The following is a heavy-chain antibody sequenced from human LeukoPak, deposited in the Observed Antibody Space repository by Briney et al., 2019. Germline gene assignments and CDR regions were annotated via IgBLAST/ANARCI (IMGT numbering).Heavy chain of an antibody. CDR1: GGSMSGSY. CDR2: IYFTGSS. CDR3: ARRRQVTSYAPYAFDV. J-gene: IGHJ3*01. Sequence: PSETLSLTCIVSGGSMSGSYWSWIRQPPGKGLEWLGHIYFTGSSKSNPSLKSRVTISLDTSKNQFSLRLASVTAADTAVYYCARRRQVTSYAPYAFDVWGQGTMVTVSS. V-gene: IGHV4-59*08.